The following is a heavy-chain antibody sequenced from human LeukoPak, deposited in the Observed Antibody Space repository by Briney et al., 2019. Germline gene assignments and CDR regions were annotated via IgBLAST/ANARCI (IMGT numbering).Heavy chain of an antibody. CDR1: GGSINSYY. V-gene: IGHV4-59*01. CDR2: VYYSGST. J-gene: IGHJ4*02. Sequence: SETLSLTCTVSGGSINSYYWTWIRQPPGKGLELIGHVYYSGSTYYSPSLKSRVTISVDTSRNQFSLKLSSVTAADTAVYYCARVTGSGSYYYPFPYWGQGTLVTVSS. D-gene: IGHD3-10*01. CDR3: ARVTGSGSYYYPFPY.